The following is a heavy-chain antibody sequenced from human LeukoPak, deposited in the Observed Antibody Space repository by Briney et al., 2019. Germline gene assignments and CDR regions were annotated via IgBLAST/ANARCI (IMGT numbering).Heavy chain of an antibody. D-gene: IGHD2-2*01. V-gene: IGHV1-2*02. CDR3: ARASGGYCSSTSCPRYYMDV. J-gene: IGHJ6*03. CDR1: GYTFTGYY. Sequence: ASVKVSCKASGYTFTGYYMHWVRQAPGQGLEWMGWINPNSGGTNYAQKFQGRVTMTRDTSISTAYMELSRLRSDDTAVYYCARASGGYCSSTSCPRYYMDVWGKGTTVTISS. CDR2: INPNSGGT.